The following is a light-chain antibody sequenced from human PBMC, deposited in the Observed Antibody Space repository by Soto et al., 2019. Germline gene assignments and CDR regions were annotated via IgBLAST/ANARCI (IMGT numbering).Light chain of an antibody. CDR1: SSDVGNYNL. J-gene: IGLJ1*01. Sequence: QSALTQPASVSGSPVQSITISCTGTSSDVGNYNLVSWYQHHPGKAPKLMIYDGSKRPSGVSNRFSGSKSGNTASLTISGLQAEDGCDYCCSSYTSIETYVFGTGTKVTDL. CDR2: DGS. V-gene: IGLV2-14*02. CDR3: SSYTSIETYV.